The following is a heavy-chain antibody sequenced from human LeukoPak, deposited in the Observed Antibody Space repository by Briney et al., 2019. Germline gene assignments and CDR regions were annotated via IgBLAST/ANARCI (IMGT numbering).Heavy chain of an antibody. CDR3: ARLGCSSTSCYPFN. CDR2: INPNSGGT. J-gene: IGHJ4*02. CDR1: GYTFTGCY. V-gene: IGHV1-2*02. D-gene: IGHD2-2*01. Sequence: ASVKVSCKASGYTFTGCYMHWVRQAPGQGLEWMGWINPNSGGTNYAQKFQGRVTMTRDTSTSTAYMELSRLRSDDTAVYYCARLGCSSTSCYPFNWGQGTLVTVSS.